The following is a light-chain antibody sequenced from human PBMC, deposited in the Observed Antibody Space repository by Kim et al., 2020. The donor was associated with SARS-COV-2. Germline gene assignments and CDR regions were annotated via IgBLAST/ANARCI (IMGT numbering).Light chain of an antibody. Sequence: VCPRHTDSLTRSGQKMGGKNGCPYQQKPGQSPVLVIYQDSKRPSGIPERFSGSNSGNTATLTISGTQAMDDADYYCQAWDSSTAWVFGGGTQLTVL. CDR2: QDS. J-gene: IGLJ3*02. CDR1: KMGGKN. V-gene: IGLV3-1*01. CDR3: QAWDSSTAWV.